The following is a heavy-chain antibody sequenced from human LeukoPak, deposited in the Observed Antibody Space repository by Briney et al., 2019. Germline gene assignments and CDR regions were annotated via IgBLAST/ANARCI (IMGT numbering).Heavy chain of an antibody. CDR3: ARGIAAAGNPFDY. CDR2: INAGNGNT. D-gene: IGHD6-13*01. CDR1: GYTFTSYA. J-gene: IGHJ4*02. V-gene: IGHV1-3*01. Sequence: GASVKVSCKASGYTFTSYAMHWVRQAPGQRLEWMGWINAGNGNTKYSQKFQGRVTITRDTSASTAYMELSSLRSEDTAVYYCARGIAAAGNPFDYWGQGTLVTVSS.